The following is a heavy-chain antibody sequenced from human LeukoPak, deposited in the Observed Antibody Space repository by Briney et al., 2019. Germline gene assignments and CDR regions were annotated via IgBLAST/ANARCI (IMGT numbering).Heavy chain of an antibody. CDR3: ARCLARYCSGGSCQTTNHNWFDP. CDR2: IYYSGST. CDR1: GGSISSSSYY. Sequence: PSETLSLTCTVSGGSISSSSYYWGWIRQPPGKGLEWIGSIYYSGSTYYNPSLKSRVTISVDTSKNQFSLELSSVTAADTAVYYCARCLARYCSGGSCQTTNHNWFDPWGQGTLVTVSS. V-gene: IGHV4-39*07. J-gene: IGHJ5*02. D-gene: IGHD2-15*01.